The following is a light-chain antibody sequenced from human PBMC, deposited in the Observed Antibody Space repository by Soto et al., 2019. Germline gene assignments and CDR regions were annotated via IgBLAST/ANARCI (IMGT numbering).Light chain of an antibody. J-gene: IGKJ1*01. Sequence: VRTPSPATRSVCPVYMSPLSCMSSPSVSSNLAWYQQKRGQAPRLLIYGASTRATGIPARFSGSGSGGEFTLTISSLKSADFPASYCQNYNNWPPRTVGQGTKVDIK. V-gene: IGKV3-15*01. CDR2: GAS. CDR1: PSVSSN. CDR3: QNYNNWPPRT.